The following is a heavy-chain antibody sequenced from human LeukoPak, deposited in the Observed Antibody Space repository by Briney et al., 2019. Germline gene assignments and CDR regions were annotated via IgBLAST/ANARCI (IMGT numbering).Heavy chain of an antibody. CDR1: GFTFSSYA. J-gene: IGHJ4*02. Sequence: GGSLRLSCAASGFTFSSYAMSWVRQAPGKGLEWVSAISGSGGSTYYADSVKGRFTVSRDNSKNTLYLQMNSLRAEDTAVYYCAKVVTVAGFGFDYWGQGTLVTVSS. CDR3: AKVVTVAGFGFDY. CDR2: ISGSGGST. V-gene: IGHV3-23*01. D-gene: IGHD3-16*01.